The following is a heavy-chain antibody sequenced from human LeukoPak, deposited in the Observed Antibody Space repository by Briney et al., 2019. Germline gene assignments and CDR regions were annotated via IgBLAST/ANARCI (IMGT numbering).Heavy chain of an antibody. CDR2: IFYTGST. CDR1: GDSINSNRNY. V-gene: IGHV4-39*01. D-gene: IGHD3-3*01. CDR3: ARQPNHDFWSGYVDS. Sequence: SETLSLTCTVSGDSINSNRNYWGWIRQPPGKGPEWIGSIFYTGSTFYNPSLKSRVTISVDTSKNQFSLKLRSVTATDRAIYYCARQPNHDFWSGYVDSWGPGALVTVSS. J-gene: IGHJ4*02.